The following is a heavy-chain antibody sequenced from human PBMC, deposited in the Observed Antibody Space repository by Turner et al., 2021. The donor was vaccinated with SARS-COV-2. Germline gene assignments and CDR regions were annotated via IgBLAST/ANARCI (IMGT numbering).Heavy chain of an antibody. V-gene: IGHV3-33*01. J-gene: IGHJ4*02. CDR2: IWYDGSNK. CDR3: ARDGSGYYDSSGYFAH. Sequence: QVQLVESGGGVVQPGRFLRLSCAASGYTFSSYGMNWVRQAPGKGLEWVAVIWYDGSNKYYADSVKGRFTISRDNSKNTLYLQMNSLRAEDTAVYYCARDGSGYYDSSGYFAHWGQGTLVTVSS. CDR1: GYTFSSYG. D-gene: IGHD3-22*01.